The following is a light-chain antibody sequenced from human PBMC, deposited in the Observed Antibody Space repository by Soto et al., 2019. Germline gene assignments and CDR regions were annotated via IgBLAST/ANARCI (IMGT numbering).Light chain of an antibody. CDR3: QQLNSYQLT. J-gene: IGKJ4*01. CDR2: AAS. Sequence: DIQLTQSPSFLSASVGDRVTITCRASQGISSYLAWYQQKPGKAPQLLIDAASTLPSGVPSRFSGSGSGTESTLTISSLQPEDVAPYYCQQLNSYQLTFGGGTKVESK. V-gene: IGKV1-9*01. CDR1: QGISSY.